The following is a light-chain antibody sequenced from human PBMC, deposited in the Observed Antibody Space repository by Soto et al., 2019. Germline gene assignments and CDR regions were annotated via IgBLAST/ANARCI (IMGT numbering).Light chain of an antibody. Sequence: EIVLTQSPGTLSLSPGERATLSCRASQSVSSSYLAWYQQNPGQAPRLPIYGASSRATGIPDRFSGSGSGTDFTLTISRLEPEDFAVYYCQHWTFGQGTKVEIK. J-gene: IGKJ1*01. CDR1: QSVSSSY. CDR2: GAS. V-gene: IGKV3-20*01. CDR3: QHWT.